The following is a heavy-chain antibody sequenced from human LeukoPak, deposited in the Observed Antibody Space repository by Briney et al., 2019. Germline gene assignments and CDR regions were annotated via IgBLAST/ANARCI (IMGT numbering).Heavy chain of an antibody. D-gene: IGHD6-6*01. J-gene: IGHJ3*02. CDR3: ARGVLGQLAHSDAFDI. V-gene: IGHV1-69*05. CDR2: IIPIFGTA. CDR1: GGTFSSYA. Sequence: SVKVSCKASGGTFSSYAISWVRQAPGQRLEWMGGIIPIFGTANYAQKFQGRVTITTDESTSTAYMELSSLRSEDTAVYYCARGVLGQLAHSDAFDIWGQGTMVTVSS.